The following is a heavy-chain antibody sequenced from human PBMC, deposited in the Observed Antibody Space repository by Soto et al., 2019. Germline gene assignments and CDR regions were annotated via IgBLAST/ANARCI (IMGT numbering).Heavy chain of an antibody. V-gene: IGHV4-31*03. D-gene: IGHD6-13*01. Sequence: PSETLSLTCTVSGGSISSGCYYWSWIRQHPGKGLEWIGYIYYSGSTYYNPSLKSRVTISVDTSKNQFSLKLSSVTAADTAVYYCARYTAAAGTNWFDPWGQGTLVTVSS. CDR1: GGSISSGCYY. CDR3: ARYTAAAGTNWFDP. CDR2: IYYSGST. J-gene: IGHJ5*02.